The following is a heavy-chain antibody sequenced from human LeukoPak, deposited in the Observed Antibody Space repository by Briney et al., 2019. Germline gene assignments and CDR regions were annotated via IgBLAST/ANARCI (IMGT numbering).Heavy chain of an antibody. CDR3: AKALYTNDISGPPGGYFNY. V-gene: IGHV3-23*01. Sequence: GGSLRLSCAVSGFTFSDYAMSWVRQAPGRGLEWVSSFSISGGNTYYADSVKGRFTISRDNCKNTLYLQMNSLRAEDSAVYYCAKALYTNDISGPPGGYFNYGAREPWSPSPQ. D-gene: IGHD3-22*01. CDR2: FSISGGNT. J-gene: IGHJ4*02. CDR1: GFTFSDYA.